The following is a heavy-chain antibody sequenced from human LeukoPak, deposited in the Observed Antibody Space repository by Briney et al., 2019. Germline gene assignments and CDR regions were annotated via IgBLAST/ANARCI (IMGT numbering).Heavy chain of an antibody. J-gene: IGHJ4*02. CDR2: INVDGGTT. V-gene: IGHV3-74*01. Sequence: PGGSLRLSCEASGFTFSSYWMHWVRQAPGKGLVWISGINVDGGTTDYADSVRGRFTISRDNAKNTLYLQMNNLRAEDTAVYYCARDMTGPLDYWGQGTLVTASS. CDR3: ARDMTGPLDY. D-gene: IGHD1-20*01. CDR1: GFTFSSYW.